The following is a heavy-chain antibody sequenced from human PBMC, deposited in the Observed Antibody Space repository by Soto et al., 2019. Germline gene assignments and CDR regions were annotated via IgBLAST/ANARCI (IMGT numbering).Heavy chain of an antibody. CDR2: INHSGST. CDR3: ARGEHAREDYYGSSGYYSFDY. J-gene: IGHJ4*02. Sequence: LSLTCAVYGGSFSGYYWSWIRQPPGKGLEWIGEINHSGSTNYNPSLKSRVTISVDTSKNQFSLKLSSVTAADTAVYYCARGEHAREDYYGSSGYYSFDYWGQGTLVTVSS. D-gene: IGHD3-22*01. V-gene: IGHV4-34*01. CDR1: GGSFSGYY.